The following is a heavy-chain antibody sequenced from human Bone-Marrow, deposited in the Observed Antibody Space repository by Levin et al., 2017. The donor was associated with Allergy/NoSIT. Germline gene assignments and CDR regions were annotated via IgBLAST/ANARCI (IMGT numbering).Heavy chain of an antibody. D-gene: IGHD3-16*01. J-gene: IGHJ4*02. Sequence: GGSLRLSCTDSGFNFNSYAMSWVRQTPGKGLEWVSAISGWGGSTFYADSVKGRFTISRDTSNNTLYLQMNGLRVEDTAVYYCAKDYHNLGKYYSGKWGQGTLVTVSS. V-gene: IGHV3-23*01. CDR2: ISGWGGST. CDR1: GFNFNSYA. CDR3: AKDYHNLGKYYSGK.